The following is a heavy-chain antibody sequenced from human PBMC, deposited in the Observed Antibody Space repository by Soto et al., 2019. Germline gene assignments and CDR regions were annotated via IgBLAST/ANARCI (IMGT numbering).Heavy chain of an antibody. Sequence: ASVKVSCKVSGYSLTELSIHWVRQAPGHGLEWMGWMNSNSGNTGYAQNFRGRVTMTQNTAIGTAYMELSSLRSDDTATYYCTRAYGAETFDFWGQGTRVTVSS. CDR1: GYSLTELS. D-gene: IGHD3-10*01. CDR3: TRAYGAETFDF. CDR2: MNSNSGNT. J-gene: IGHJ5*01. V-gene: IGHV1-8*01.